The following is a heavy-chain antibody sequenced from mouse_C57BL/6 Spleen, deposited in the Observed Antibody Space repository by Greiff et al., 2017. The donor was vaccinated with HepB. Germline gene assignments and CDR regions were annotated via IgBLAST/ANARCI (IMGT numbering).Heavy chain of an antibody. D-gene: IGHD2-4*01. CDR1: GYTFTSYG. Sequence: VQLQQSGAELARPGASVKLSCKASGYTFTSYGISWVKQRTGQGLEWIGEIYPRSGNTYYNEKFKGKATLTADKSSSTAYMELRSLTSEDSAVYFCARPTYDYDGFAYWGQGTLVTVSA. V-gene: IGHV1-81*01. J-gene: IGHJ3*01. CDR3: ARPTYDYDGFAY. CDR2: IYPRSGNT.